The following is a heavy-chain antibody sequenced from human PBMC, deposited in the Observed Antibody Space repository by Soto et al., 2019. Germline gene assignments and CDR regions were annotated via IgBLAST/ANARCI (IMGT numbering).Heavy chain of an antibody. CDR1: GGTFSNYA. V-gene: IGHV1-69*12. Sequence: QVQLVQSGAEVKQPGSSVKVSCKASGGTFSNYAISWVRQAPGQGLEWMGGIIPMFGTANYAQKFQGRVTITADESTTTAYMELSSLRSEDTAVYYCASHPQTYSGNHDAFDIWGQGTMVIVSS. CDR3: ASHPQTYSGNHDAFDI. D-gene: IGHD1-26*01. J-gene: IGHJ3*02. CDR2: IIPMFGTA.